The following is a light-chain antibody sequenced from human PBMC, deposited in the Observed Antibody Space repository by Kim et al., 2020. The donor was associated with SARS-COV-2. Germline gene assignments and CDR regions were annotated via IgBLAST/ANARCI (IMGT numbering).Light chain of an antibody. CDR2: DVS. V-gene: IGLV2-11*01. Sequence: GQSVTISCTGTSSDVGGYNYVTWYQQHPGKAPKLRIYDVSKRPSGVPDRFSGSKSGNTASLTISGLQAEDEADYYCCSYAGSYGVVFGGGTQLTVL. J-gene: IGLJ2*01. CDR1: SSDVGGYNY. CDR3: CSYAGSYGVV.